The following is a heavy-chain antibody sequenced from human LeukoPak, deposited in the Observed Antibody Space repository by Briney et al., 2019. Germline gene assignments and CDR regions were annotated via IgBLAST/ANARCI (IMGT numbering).Heavy chain of an antibody. J-gene: IGHJ5*02. Sequence: RRASVKVSCKASGYTFTSYGISWVRQAPGEGLEWMGWISAYNGNTNYAQKLQGRVTMTTDTSTSTAYMELRSLRSDDTAVYYCAGGYCSSTSCYENWFDPWGQGTLVTVSS. CDR1: GYTFTSYG. CDR2: ISAYNGNT. V-gene: IGHV1-18*01. CDR3: AGGYCSSTSCYENWFDP. D-gene: IGHD2-2*01.